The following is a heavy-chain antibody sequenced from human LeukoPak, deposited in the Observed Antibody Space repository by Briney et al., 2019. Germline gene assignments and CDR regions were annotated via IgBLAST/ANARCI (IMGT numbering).Heavy chain of an antibody. CDR1: GGTFSNYA. V-gene: IGHV1-69*13. D-gene: IGHD4-23*01. CDR2: IIPIFGTA. CDR3: ARGWLAETTVVTPYNY. Sequence: SVKVSCKASGGTFSNYAINWVRQAPGQGLEWMGGIIPIFGTAHYSQKFQGRVTITAVDSMNTAYMELSSLRSDDTAVYYCARGWLAETTVVTPYNYWGQGTLVTVSS. J-gene: IGHJ4*02.